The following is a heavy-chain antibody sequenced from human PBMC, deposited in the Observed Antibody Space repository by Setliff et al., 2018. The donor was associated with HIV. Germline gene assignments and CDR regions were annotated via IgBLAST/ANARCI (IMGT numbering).Heavy chain of an antibody. J-gene: IGHJ4*02. Sequence: GGSLRLSCSASGINLENYAMHWVRQAPGTRLEYVSGINVDGSNTFYTDSVKGRFIISRDNSKNEVHLHMTTLRPEDTAVYHCVKLPDSSGNDCWGQGTLVTVSS. V-gene: IGHV3-64D*09. D-gene: IGHD6-19*01. CDR1: GINLENYA. CDR3: VKLPDSSGNDC. CDR2: INVDGSNT.